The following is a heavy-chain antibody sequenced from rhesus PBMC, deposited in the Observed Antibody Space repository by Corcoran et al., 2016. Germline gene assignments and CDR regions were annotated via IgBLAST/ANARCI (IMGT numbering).Heavy chain of an antibody. V-gene: IGHV4-165*02. CDR3: ARKAGTGRFDV. CDR1: GGSISGYY. J-gene: IGHJ5-1*01. Sequence: QVQLQESGPGLVKPSETLSLTCAVSGGSISGYYWNCIRQPPGKGLKWIGYIGGSNGSTYYNPSLKSRVTISTDTSTNQFSLRLGSVTAADSAVYYCARKAGTGRFDVWGAGVLVTVSS. CDR2: IGGSNGST. D-gene: IGHD1-20*01.